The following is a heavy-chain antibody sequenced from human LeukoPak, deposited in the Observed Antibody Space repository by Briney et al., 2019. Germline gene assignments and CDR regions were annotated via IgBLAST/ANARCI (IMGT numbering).Heavy chain of an antibody. CDR3: ARSVPDYTRFDY. CDR2: ISNNGGYT. D-gene: IGHD4-11*01. V-gene: IGHV3-23*01. CDR1: GFTFSSSA. J-gene: IGHJ4*02. Sequence: PGGSLRLSCAASGFTFSSSAMSWVRQAPGKGLEWVSAISNNGGYTYYADSVQGRFTISRDNSKSTLCLQMNSLRAEDTAVYYCARSVPDYTRFDYWGQGALVTVSS.